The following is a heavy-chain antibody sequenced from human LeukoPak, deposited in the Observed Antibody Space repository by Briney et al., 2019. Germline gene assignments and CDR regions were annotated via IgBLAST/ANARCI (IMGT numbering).Heavy chain of an antibody. J-gene: IGHJ4*02. D-gene: IGHD2-2*01. CDR2: ISTKVGHT. CDR1: GFSFSNYA. CDR3: VKDLIGYCSSTSCYATGPFDY. Sequence: GGSLRLSCSASGFSFSNYAMHWVRQAPGKGLEYVSAISTKVGHTYYADSVQGRFTISRDDSKKTLYLQMRSLRAEDTALYYCVKDLIGYCSSTSCYATGPFDYWGQGTLVTVSS. V-gene: IGHV3-64D*09.